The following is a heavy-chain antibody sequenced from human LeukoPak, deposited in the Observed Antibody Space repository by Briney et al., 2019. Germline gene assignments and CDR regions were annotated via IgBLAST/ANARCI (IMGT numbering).Heavy chain of an antibody. Sequence: GGSLRLSCAASGFTFSSYAMSWVRQAPGKGLEWVAFTRYDGTDKYYADSVRGRFTISRDNSKNTLYLQMNSLRAEDTAVYYCAKGKCSSNSCYVFDYWGQGTLVTVSS. V-gene: IGHV3-30*02. CDR1: GFTFSSYA. CDR3: AKGKCSSNSCYVFDY. J-gene: IGHJ4*02. D-gene: IGHD2-2*01. CDR2: TRYDGTDK.